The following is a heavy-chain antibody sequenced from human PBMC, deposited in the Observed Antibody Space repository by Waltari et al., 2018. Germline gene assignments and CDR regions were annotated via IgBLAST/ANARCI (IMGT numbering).Heavy chain of an antibody. J-gene: IGHJ4*02. CDR2: IDDDGSGT. V-gene: IGHV3-74*01. D-gene: IGHD5-18*01. CDR3: SRSPAGYSRSDY. Sequence: EVRLEESGGGLVQPGGSLRLPCGASGFAFRSYWMHWVRQAPGKGLVWVSRIDDDGSGTTYADSVMGRFTISRDNAKNTVYLEMNSLRAEDTAVYYCSRSPAGYSRSDYWGQGTLVTVSS. CDR1: GFAFRSYW.